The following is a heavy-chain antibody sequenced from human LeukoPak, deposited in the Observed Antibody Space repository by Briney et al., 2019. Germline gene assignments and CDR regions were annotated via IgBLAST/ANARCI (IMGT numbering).Heavy chain of an antibody. D-gene: IGHD3-22*01. CDR1: GGSISSYY. V-gene: IGHV4-59*01. Sequence: PSETLSLTCTVSGGSISSYYWSWIRQPPGKGLEWIGYIYYSGSTNYNPSLKSRVTISVDTSKNQFSLKLSSVTAADTAVYYCARFYYDSSGAPGYFDYRGQGTLVTVSS. J-gene: IGHJ4*02. CDR2: IYYSGST. CDR3: ARFYYDSSGAPGYFDY.